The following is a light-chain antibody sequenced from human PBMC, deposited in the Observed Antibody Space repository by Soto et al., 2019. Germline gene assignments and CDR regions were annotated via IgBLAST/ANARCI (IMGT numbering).Light chain of an antibody. CDR2: DAS. CDR1: QNIDSW. CDR3: QQYNSYPYS. J-gene: IGKJ3*01. Sequence: DIQVTQSPSTLSASVGDRVTISCPASQNIDSWLAWYQQKPGKAPKLLIYDASSLESGVPSRFSGSGSGTEFTLTISSLQPDDFATYYCQQYNSYPYSFGPGTKVDIK. V-gene: IGKV1-5*01.